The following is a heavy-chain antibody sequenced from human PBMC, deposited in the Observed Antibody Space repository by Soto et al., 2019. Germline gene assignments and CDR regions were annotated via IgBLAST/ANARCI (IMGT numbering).Heavy chain of an antibody. CDR1: GDSVSSNSAA. V-gene: IGHV6-1*01. CDR3: ARIWKLELGYYYGMDV. Sequence: PSQTLSLTCAISGDSVSSNSAAWNWIRQSPSRGLEWLGGTYYRSKWYNDYAVSVKSRITINPDTSKNQFSLQLNSVTPEDTAVYYCARIWKLELGYYYGMDVWGQGTTVTVSS. J-gene: IGHJ6*02. CDR2: TYYRSKWYN. D-gene: IGHD1-7*01.